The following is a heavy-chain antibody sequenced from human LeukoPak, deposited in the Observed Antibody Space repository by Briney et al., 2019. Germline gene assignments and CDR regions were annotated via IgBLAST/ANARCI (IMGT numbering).Heavy chain of an antibody. CDR1: GFSFSNYA. CDR2: ISTDGRDK. J-gene: IGHJ4*02. D-gene: IGHD6-13*01. V-gene: IGHV3-30*04. Sequence: GASLRLSCAASGFSFSNYAMHWVRQTPGEGLVWVAVISTDGRDKHYADSVKGRFTISRDNSKSTLYLQMNSLRAEDTAVYYCARDSAAAAVYYFDYWGQGTLVTVSS. CDR3: ARDSAAAAVYYFDY.